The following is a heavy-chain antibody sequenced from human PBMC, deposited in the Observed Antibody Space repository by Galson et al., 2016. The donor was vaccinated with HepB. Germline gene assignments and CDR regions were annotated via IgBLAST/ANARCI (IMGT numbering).Heavy chain of an antibody. CDR3: ARGSILRFLEWLPHFDS. Sequence: SETLSLTCTVSGGSISSYYWSWIRQPPGKGLEWIGDNYYSGSTNYNSSLKSRFTISIDTSKNQFSLKLNSVTAADTAVYYCARGSILRFLEWLPHFDSWGQGTLVTVSS. CDR2: NYYSGST. J-gene: IGHJ4*02. CDR1: GGSISSYY. V-gene: IGHV4-59*01. D-gene: IGHD3-3*01.